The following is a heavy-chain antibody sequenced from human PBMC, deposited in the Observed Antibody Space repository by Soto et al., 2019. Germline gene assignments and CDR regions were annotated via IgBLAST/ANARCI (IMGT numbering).Heavy chain of an antibody. V-gene: IGHV3-53*01. CDR1: GFSVSTNY. D-gene: IGHD2-21*02. CDR2: IYSSGQT. Sequence: VQLVESGGGLIQAGGSRRLSCRVSGFSVSTNYMAWVRQVPGKGLEWASVIYSSGQTYYPDSVQGRFTVSRDNAKNSLYLQMNGLTAGDTAVYYCAREWEVTGYWYFDLWGRGTLVTVSS. J-gene: IGHJ2*01. CDR3: AREWEVTGYWYFDL.